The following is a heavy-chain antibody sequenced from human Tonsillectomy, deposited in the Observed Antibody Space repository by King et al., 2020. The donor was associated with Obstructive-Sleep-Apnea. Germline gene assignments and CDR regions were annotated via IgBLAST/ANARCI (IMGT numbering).Heavy chain of an antibody. D-gene: IGHD3-22*01. CDR3: ARHQFSESSAYGY. V-gene: IGHV5-51*01. CDR1: GSSFPSYW. CDR2: IYPDDSDA. J-gene: IGHJ4*02. Sequence: QLVQSGAEVKKPGESLKISCKASGSSFPSYWIGWVRQLPGKGLEWMGIIYPDDSDARYSPSFQGQVTISADKSINTAYLQWSSLKASDTAMYYCARHQFSESSAYGYWGQGTLVTVSS.